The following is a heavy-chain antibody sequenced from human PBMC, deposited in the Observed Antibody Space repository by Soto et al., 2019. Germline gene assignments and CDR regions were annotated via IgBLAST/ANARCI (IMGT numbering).Heavy chain of an antibody. CDR2: INTGSSTT. V-gene: IGHV3-48*01. J-gene: IGHJ4*02. Sequence: EVQLVESGGGLIQPGGSLRLSCAASGFTFSHYNMNWVRQAPGKGLEWIAYINTGSSTTSYADSVEGRFTISRENAKNSLYLEMSSLRAEDTAVYYCARDREDFLRIFDCWGRGTLVSVSS. CDR1: GFTFSHYN. D-gene: IGHD3-3*01. CDR3: ARDREDFLRIFDC.